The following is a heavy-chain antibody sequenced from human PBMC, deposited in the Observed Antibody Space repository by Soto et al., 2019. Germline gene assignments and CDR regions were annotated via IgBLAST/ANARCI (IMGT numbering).Heavy chain of an antibody. CDR1: GGSISSSSYY. CDR3: ARDRRLRYFDWSITDV. Sequence: QLQLQESGPGLVKPSETLSLTCTVSGGSISSSSYYWGWIRQPPGKGLEWIGSIYYSGSTYYNPSLKSRVTISVDTSKNQFSLKLSSVTAADTAVYYCARDRRLRYFDWSITDVWGQGTTVTVSS. D-gene: IGHD3-9*01. CDR2: IYYSGST. J-gene: IGHJ6*02. V-gene: IGHV4-39*07.